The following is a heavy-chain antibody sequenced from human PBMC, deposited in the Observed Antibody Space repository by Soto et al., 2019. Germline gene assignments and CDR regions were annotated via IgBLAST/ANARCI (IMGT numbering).Heavy chain of an antibody. CDR2: IYYSGST. Sequence: PSGTLSLSCTVSGGSISSYYWSWIRQPPGKGLEWIGYIYYSGSTNYNPSLKSRVTILVDTSKNQFSLKLSSVTAADTAVYYCARDKGLYSGYDAWGQGTLVTVSS. CDR3: ARDKGLYSGYDA. V-gene: IGHV4-59*01. CDR1: GGSISSYY. J-gene: IGHJ5*02. D-gene: IGHD5-12*01.